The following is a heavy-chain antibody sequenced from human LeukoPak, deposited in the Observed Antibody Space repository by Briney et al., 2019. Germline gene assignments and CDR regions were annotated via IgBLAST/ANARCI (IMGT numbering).Heavy chain of an antibody. CDR1: GGSISSGGYY. Sequence: SQTLSLTCTVSGGSISSGGYYWSWIRQHPGKGLEWIGYIYYSGSTYYNPSLKSRVTISVDTSKNQFSPKLSSVTAADTAVYYCTRAQPRGGELDWGQGTLVTVSS. CDR3: TRAQPRGGELD. V-gene: IGHV4-31*03. J-gene: IGHJ4*02. D-gene: IGHD3-16*01. CDR2: IYYSGST.